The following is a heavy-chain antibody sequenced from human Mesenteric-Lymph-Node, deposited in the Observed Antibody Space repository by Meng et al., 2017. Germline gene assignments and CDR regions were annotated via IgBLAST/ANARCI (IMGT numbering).Heavy chain of an antibody. CDR3: ARVGQWLPIDY. D-gene: IGHD6-19*01. CDR1: GDSITSGDYS. J-gene: IGHJ4*02. CDR2: IYHGVNI. V-gene: IGHV4-30-2*01. Sequence: QVQLQESGPGLVKPSQNLSLTCAVSGDSITSGDYSWTWIWQPPGKGLEWIGYIYHGVNIYYTPSLRSRVTISVDKSKNQFSLNLSSVTAADTAVYYCARVGQWLPIDYWGQGTLVTVSS.